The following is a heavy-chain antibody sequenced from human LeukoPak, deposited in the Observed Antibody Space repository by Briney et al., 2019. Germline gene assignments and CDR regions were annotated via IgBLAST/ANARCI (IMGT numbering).Heavy chain of an antibody. CDR3: AREYYYDSSGYSHDAFDI. CDR1: GGPISSSSYY. Sequence: SETLSLTCTVSGGPISSSSYYWGWIRQPPGKGLEWIGSFYYSGNTYYNPSLKSRVTISFDTSKNHFSLKLSSVTAADTAVYYCAREYYYDSSGYSHDAFDIWGQGTMVTVSS. D-gene: IGHD3-22*01. J-gene: IGHJ3*02. CDR2: FYYSGNT. V-gene: IGHV4-39*07.